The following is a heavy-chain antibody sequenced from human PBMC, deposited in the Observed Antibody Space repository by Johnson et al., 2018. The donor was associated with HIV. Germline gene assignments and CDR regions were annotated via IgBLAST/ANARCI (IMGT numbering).Heavy chain of an antibody. Sequence: LVESGGGLVQPGRSLRLSCAASGFTFDDYAMHWVRQAPGKGLEWVSGISWNSGSIGYADSVKGRFTISRDNAKNSLYLQMNSLRAEDTAVYYCARGYILTGYSGVFDIWGQGTMVTVSS. CDR2: ISWNSGSI. D-gene: IGHD3-9*01. CDR1: GFTFDDYA. J-gene: IGHJ3*02. V-gene: IGHV3-9*01. CDR3: ARGYILTGYSGVFDI.